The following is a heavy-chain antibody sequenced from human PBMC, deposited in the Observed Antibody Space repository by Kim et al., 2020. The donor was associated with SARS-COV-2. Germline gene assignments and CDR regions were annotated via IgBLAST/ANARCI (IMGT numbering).Heavy chain of an antibody. CDR2: MNPNSGNT. CDR3: ARVRFGELLYYYYYYGMDV. D-gene: IGHD3-10*01. CDR1: GYTFTSYD. V-gene: IGHV1-8*01. Sequence: ASVKVSCKASGYTFTSYDINWVRQATGQGLEWMGWMNPNSGNTGYAQKFQGRVTMTRNTSISTAYMELSSLRSEDTAVYYCARVRFGELLYYYYYYGMDVWGQGTTVTVSS. J-gene: IGHJ6*02.